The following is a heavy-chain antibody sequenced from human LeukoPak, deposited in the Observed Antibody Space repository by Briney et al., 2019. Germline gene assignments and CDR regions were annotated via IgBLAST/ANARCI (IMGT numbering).Heavy chain of an antibody. V-gene: IGHV1-18*01. Sequence: AASVKVSCKASGYTFSNYGITWVRRAPGQGLEWMGWISGYNGNTNFAQKLQGRVSMTTDTSTYTSDMELRSLRSDDTAVYYCARSLGDSSGYYPLPFDYWGQGTLVIVSS. CDR1: GYTFSNYG. CDR2: ISGYNGNT. D-gene: IGHD3-22*01. CDR3: ARSLGDSSGYYPLPFDY. J-gene: IGHJ4*02.